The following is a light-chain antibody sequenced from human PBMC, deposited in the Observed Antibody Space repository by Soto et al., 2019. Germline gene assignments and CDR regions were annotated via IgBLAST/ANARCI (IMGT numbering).Light chain of an antibody. CDR3: QQYNSYSGT. CDR1: QSISSW. J-gene: IGKJ1*01. Sequence: DIQMTQSPSTLSASVGDRVTITCRASQSISSWLAWYQQKPGKVPKLLIYDASSLESGVPSRFSGSGSGTEFTVTISSLQADEFATYYCQQYNSYSGTFGQGTKV. V-gene: IGKV1-5*01. CDR2: DAS.